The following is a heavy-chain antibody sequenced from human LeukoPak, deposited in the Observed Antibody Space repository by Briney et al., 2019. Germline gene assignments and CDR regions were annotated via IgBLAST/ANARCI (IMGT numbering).Heavy chain of an antibody. Sequence: SEALSLTCAVSGGSMRNYCWNWIRQPPGKGLEWIGYTYDSGSSSYNPSLRSRVSISIDTSKNQFSLNLSSVTAADTAVYYCARGWASSWYYFDFWGQGTLVTVSS. CDR1: GGSMRNYC. V-gene: IGHV4-59*01. CDR2: TYDSGSS. CDR3: ARGWASSWYYFDF. J-gene: IGHJ4*02. D-gene: IGHD2-2*01.